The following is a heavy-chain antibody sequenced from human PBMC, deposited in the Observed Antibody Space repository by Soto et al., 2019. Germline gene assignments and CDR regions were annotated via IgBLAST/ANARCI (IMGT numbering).Heavy chain of an antibody. D-gene: IGHD6-6*01. V-gene: IGHV3-23*01. J-gene: IGHJ4*02. CDR1: GFTFSTYA. CDR3: AKNWDTTFSSSSH. CDR2: ISGRGGST. Sequence: GGSLRLSCAASGFTFSTYAMSWVRQAPGKGLEWVSAISGRGGSTYYADSVKGRFTISRDKSKNTLYLQMNSLRAEDTAVYYCAKNWDTTFSSSSHWGQGTLVTVSS.